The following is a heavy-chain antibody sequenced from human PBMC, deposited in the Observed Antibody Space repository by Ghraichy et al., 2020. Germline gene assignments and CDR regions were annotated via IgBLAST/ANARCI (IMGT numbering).Heavy chain of an antibody. CDR2: IYYSGST. CDR3: ARDNWRRLDY. V-gene: IGHV4-61*01. J-gene: IGHJ4*02. Sequence: SETLSLTCTVSGGSVSSGSYYWSWIRQPPGKGLEWIGYIYYSGSTNYNPSLKSRVTISVDTSKNQFSLKLSSVTAADTAVYYCARDNWRRLDYWGQGTLVTVSS. CDR1: GGSVSSGSYY. D-gene: IGHD3-3*01.